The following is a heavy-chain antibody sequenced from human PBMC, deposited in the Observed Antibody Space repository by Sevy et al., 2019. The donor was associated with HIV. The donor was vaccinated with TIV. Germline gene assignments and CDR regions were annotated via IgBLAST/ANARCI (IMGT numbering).Heavy chain of an antibody. V-gene: IGHV1-2*02. Sequence: ASVKVSCKASGYTFTGYYMHWVRQAPGQGLEWMGWINPNSGGTNYAQKFQGRVTMTRDTSISTGDMELSRLRSDDTAVYYCARDPMAYSSSWYGPFDYWGQGTLVTVSS. D-gene: IGHD6-13*01. CDR2: INPNSGGT. J-gene: IGHJ4*02. CDR3: ARDPMAYSSSWYGPFDY. CDR1: GYTFTGYY.